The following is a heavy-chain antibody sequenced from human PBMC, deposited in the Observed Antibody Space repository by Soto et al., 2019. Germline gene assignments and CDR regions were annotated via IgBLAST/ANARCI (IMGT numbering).Heavy chain of an antibody. V-gene: IGHV1-8*02. J-gene: IGHJ4*02. D-gene: IGHD2-2*01. CDR2: MNPNSGNT. Sequence: ASVKVSRKASVYTFTGYHIHWLRQATEQGVEWMGWMNPNSGNTGYAQKFQGRVTMTRNTSISTAYMELSSLRSEDTAVYYCARGRRYCSSTSCYYHFDYWGQGTLVTVSS. CDR1: VYTFTGYH. CDR3: ARGRRYCSSTSCYYHFDY.